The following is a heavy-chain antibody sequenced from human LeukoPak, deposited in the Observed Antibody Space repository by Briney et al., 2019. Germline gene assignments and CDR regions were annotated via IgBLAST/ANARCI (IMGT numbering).Heavy chain of an antibody. Sequence: ASVKVSCKASGYTFTSYDINWVRQATGQGLEWMGWMNPNSGSTGYAQKFQGRVTITRNTSISTTYMELSGLRSEDTAAYYCARGRSTGYPYYFEYWGQGTLVTVSS. D-gene: IGHD5-12*01. J-gene: IGHJ4*02. CDR2: MNPNSGST. V-gene: IGHV1-8*03. CDR3: ARGRSTGYPYYFEY. CDR1: GYTFTSYD.